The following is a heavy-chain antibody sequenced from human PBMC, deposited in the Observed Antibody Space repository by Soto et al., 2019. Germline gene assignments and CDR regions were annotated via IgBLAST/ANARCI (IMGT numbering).Heavy chain of an antibody. CDR3: AREAYSVAENSGSYRPAYDFDF. J-gene: IGHJ4*02. CDR1: GGTFSSYA. Sequence: QVQLVQSGSEVKKPGSSVKVSCQASGGTFSSYAISWVRQAPGQGLEWMGGIIPIFGTANYAQKFEGRVTITADDTTRTACMELSSLRSEDTAVYYCAREAYSVAENSGSYRPAYDFDFWGQGTLGTVSS. V-gene: IGHV1-69*01. D-gene: IGHD1-26*01. CDR2: IIPIFGTA.